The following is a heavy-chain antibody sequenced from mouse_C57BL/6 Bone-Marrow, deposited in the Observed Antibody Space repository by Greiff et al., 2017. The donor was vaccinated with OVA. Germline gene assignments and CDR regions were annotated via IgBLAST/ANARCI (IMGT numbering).Heavy chain of an antibody. V-gene: IGHV5-6*02. Sequence: DVKLVESGGDLVKPGGSLKLSCAASGFTFSSYGMSWVRQTPDKRLEWVATISSGGSYTYYPDSVKGRFTISRDNAKNTLYLQMSSLKSEDTAMYYCARAPYYGSSSSMDYWGQGTSVTVSS. J-gene: IGHJ4*01. CDR2: ISSGGSYT. CDR1: GFTFSSYG. D-gene: IGHD1-1*01. CDR3: ARAPYYGSSSSMDY.